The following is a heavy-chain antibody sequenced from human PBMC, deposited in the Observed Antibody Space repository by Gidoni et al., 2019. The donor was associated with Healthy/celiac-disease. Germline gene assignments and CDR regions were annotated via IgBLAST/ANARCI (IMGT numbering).Heavy chain of an antibody. CDR3: ARQGGTTTSRSWFDP. Sequence: QLQLPESGPGLVKPSETLSLTCTVSGCSISSSSYYWGWIRQPPGKGLEWIGSIYYSGSTYYNPSLRSRVTIPVDTSKNQFSLKLSSVTAADTAVYYCARQGGTTTSRSWFDPWGQGTLVTVSS. V-gene: IGHV4-39*01. J-gene: IGHJ5*02. D-gene: IGHD4-17*01. CDR2: IYYSGST. CDR1: GCSISSSSYY.